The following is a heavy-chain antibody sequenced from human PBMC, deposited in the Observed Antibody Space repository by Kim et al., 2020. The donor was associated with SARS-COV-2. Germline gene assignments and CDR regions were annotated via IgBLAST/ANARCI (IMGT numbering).Heavy chain of an antibody. CDR3: ETWCPGNSCHSLRSFDV. V-gene: IGHV4-59*11. J-gene: IGHJ3*01. CDR1: GDSISNLY. CDR2: VSYIGST. D-gene: IGHD2-15*01. Sequence: SETLSLTCSVSGDSISNLYCSWLRQTPGRGLEFIGYVSYIGSTNYNPYLESRVTVAVDRSKNQIPFRLKSVTAADSATYYCETWCPGNSCHSLRSFDV.